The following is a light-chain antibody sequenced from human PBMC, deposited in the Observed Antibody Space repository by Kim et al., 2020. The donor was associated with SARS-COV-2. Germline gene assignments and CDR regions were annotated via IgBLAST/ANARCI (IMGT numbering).Light chain of an antibody. CDR2: DAS. CDR3: QQRSEWPLT. J-gene: IGKJ4*01. V-gene: IGKV3-11*01. CDR1: QDIVTY. Sequence: EIVLTQSPATLSLSPGERATLSCRASQDIVTYLGWYQQKPGQAPRLLIWDASNRATGIPARFSGSGSGTDFTLSISSLEPEDSAVYYCQQRSEWPLTFGGGTKVDIK.